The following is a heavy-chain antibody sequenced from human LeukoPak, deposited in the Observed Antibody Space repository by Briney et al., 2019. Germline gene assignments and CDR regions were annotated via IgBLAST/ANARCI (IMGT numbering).Heavy chain of an antibody. Sequence: GGSLRLSCAVSGFTFSSYAMHWVRQAPGKGLEWVAVISYDGSNKYYADSVKGRFTISRDNSKNTLYLQMNSLRAEDTAVYYCARDWVSAYYDSSGYSRVLDYWGQGTLVTVSS. D-gene: IGHD3-22*01. V-gene: IGHV3-30*04. J-gene: IGHJ4*02. CDR3: ARDWVSAYYDSSGYSRVLDY. CDR2: ISYDGSNK. CDR1: GFTFSSYA.